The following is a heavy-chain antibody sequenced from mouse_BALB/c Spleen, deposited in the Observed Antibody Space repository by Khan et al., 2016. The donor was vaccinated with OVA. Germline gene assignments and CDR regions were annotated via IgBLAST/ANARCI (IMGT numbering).Heavy chain of an antibody. CDR3: ANHGSSSAWLTY. J-gene: IGHJ3*01. D-gene: IGHD1-1*01. V-gene: IGHV1-7*01. CDR2: INPSTGYT. CDR1: GYTFTSYW. Sequence: VQLQQSGAELAKPGASVKMSCKASGYTFTSYWMHWVKQRPRQGLEWIGYINPSTGYTEYNQRFKDKATLTADKSSSTAYMQLSSLTSEESAVYYWANHGSSSAWLTYWGQGTLVTVSA.